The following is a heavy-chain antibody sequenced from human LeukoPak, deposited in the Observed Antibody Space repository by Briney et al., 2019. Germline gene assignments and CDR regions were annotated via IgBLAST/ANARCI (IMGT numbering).Heavy chain of an antibody. V-gene: IGHV1-2*02. D-gene: IGHD6-13*01. J-gene: IGHJ4*02. CDR3: ARGGSSWYVGPPLDY. CDR1: GYTFTGYY. CDR2: INPNNGGT. Sequence: ASVKVSCKASGYTFTGYYMHWVRQAPGQGLEWMGWINPNNGGTNYAQKFQGRVTMTRGTSISTAYMELSRLTSDDTAVYYCARGGSSWYVGPPLDYWGQGTLVTVSS.